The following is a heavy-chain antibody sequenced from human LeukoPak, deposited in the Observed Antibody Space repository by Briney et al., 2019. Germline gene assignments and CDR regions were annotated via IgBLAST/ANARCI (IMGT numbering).Heavy chain of an antibody. Sequence: PVASVKVSCKASGYTFTGYYMHWVRQAPGQGLEWMGWINPNSGGTNYAQKFQGRVTMTRDTSISTAYMELSRLRSDDTAVYYCARRRRGSYEGGLDYWGQGTLVTVSS. J-gene: IGHJ4*02. CDR1: GYTFTGYY. V-gene: IGHV1-2*02. CDR2: INPNSGGT. CDR3: ARRRRGSYEGGLDY. D-gene: IGHD1-26*01.